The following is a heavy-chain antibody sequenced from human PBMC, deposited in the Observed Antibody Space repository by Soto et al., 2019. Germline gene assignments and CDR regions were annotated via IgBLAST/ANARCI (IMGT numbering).Heavy chain of an antibody. CDR2: IYHSGST. D-gene: IGHD6-13*01. J-gene: IGHJ4*02. CDR1: GCSISSGGYS. CDR3: ASSHAGAHITAAVH. Sequence: SDTLSLTCAVSGCSISSGGYSWSWIRQPPGKGLEWIGYIYHSGSTYYNPSLKSRVTISVDRSKNQFSLKLSSVTAADTAVYYCASSHAGAHITAAVHWGQGTLVTVS. V-gene: IGHV4-30-2*01.